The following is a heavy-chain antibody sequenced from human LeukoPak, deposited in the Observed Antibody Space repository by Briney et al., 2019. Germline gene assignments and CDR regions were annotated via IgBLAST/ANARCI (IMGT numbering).Heavy chain of an antibody. CDR2: ISVYNGNT. Sequence: GASVKVSRKASVYTFTSSGITWGSEAPGQGGECMGWISVYNGNTNYAQKLQGRVTMTTDTSTSTAYMELRSLRSDDTAIYYCARDREAAGQKLTDYWGQGTLVTVSS. CDR3: ARDREAAGQKLTDY. D-gene: IGHD6-13*01. V-gene: IGHV1-18*01. J-gene: IGHJ4*02. CDR1: VYTFTSSG.